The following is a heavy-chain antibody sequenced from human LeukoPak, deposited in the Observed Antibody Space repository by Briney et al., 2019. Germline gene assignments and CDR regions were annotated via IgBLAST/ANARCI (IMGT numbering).Heavy chain of an antibody. CDR2: ISSRSSTI. J-gene: IGHJ4*02. Sequence: GGSLRLSCAASGFTFSSYSMNWVRQAPGKGLEWVSYISSRSSTIYYADSVKGRFTISRDNAKNSLYLQMNSLRAEDTAVYYCASFRGNYDFWSGYYNDYWGQGTLVTVSS. D-gene: IGHD3-3*01. CDR3: ASFRGNYDFWSGYYNDY. CDR1: GFTFSSYS. V-gene: IGHV3-48*01.